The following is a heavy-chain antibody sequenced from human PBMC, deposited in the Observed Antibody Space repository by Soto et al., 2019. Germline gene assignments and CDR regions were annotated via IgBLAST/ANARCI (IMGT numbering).Heavy chain of an antibody. Sequence: QVQLVESGGGVVQPGRSLRLSCAASGFTFSSYGMHWVRQAPGKGLEWVAVIWYDGSNKYYADSVKGRFTISRDNSKNTLYLQMNSLRAEDTAVYYCARGIRFLEWLSPYYYYGMDVWGQGTTVTVSS. D-gene: IGHD3-3*01. CDR2: IWYDGSNK. CDR3: ARGIRFLEWLSPYYYYGMDV. CDR1: GFTFSSYG. J-gene: IGHJ6*02. V-gene: IGHV3-33*01.